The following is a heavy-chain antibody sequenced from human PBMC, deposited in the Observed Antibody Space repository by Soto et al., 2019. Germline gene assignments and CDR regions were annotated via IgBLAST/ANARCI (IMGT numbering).Heavy chain of an antibody. V-gene: IGHV4-61*01. CDR1: GGSVSSGSYY. CDR2: MSYSGTT. CDR3: ARAINFDFWSGYYFDY. J-gene: IGHJ4*02. D-gene: IGHD3-3*01. Sequence: KSSETLSLTCTVSGGSVSSGSYYWSWIRQPPGKGLEWIAYMSYSGTTNYNPSLESRVTISVDTSKNQFSLKLSSVTAADTAVYYCARAINFDFWSGYYFDYWGQGTLVTVSS.